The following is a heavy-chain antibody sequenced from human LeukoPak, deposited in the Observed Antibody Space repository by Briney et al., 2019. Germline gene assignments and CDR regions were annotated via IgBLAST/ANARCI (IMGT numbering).Heavy chain of an antibody. CDR3: AKDSGYVGGLDH. D-gene: IGHD5-12*01. CDR2: IIPIFGTA. V-gene: IGHV1-69*05. CDR1: GGTFSSYA. Sequence: SVKVSCKASGGTFSSYAISWVRQAPGQGLEWMGGIIPIFGTANYAQKFQGRVTITTDESTSTAYMELSSLRSEDTAVYYCAKDSGYVGGLDHWGQGTLVTVSS. J-gene: IGHJ4*02.